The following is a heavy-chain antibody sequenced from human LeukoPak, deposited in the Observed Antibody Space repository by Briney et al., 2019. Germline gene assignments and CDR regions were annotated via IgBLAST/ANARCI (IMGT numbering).Heavy chain of an antibody. V-gene: IGHV3-23*01. Sequence: GGSLRLSCAASGFTFSSSAMSWVRQAPGKGLEWVSAISNNGGYTYYADSVQGRFTISRDNSKSTLCLQMNSLRAEDTAVYYCARDRGRVVMRPTPSYYFDYWGQGTLVTVSS. J-gene: IGHJ4*02. CDR2: ISNNGGYT. D-gene: IGHD3-3*01. CDR1: GFTFSSSA. CDR3: ARDRGRVVMRPTPSYYFDY.